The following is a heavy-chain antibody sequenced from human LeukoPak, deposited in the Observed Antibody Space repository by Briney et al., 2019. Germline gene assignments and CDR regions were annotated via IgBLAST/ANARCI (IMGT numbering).Heavy chain of an antibody. CDR3: ARGYSGYDRYFDY. CDR2: IYYSGST. J-gene: IGHJ4*02. D-gene: IGHD5-12*01. Sequence: SETLSLTCTVSGGSISSDYWSWIRQPPGKGLEWIGYIYYSGSTNYNPSLKSRVTISVDTSKNQFSLKLSSVTAADTAVYYCARGYSGYDRYFDYWGQGTLVTVSS. CDR1: GGSISSDY. V-gene: IGHV4-59*08.